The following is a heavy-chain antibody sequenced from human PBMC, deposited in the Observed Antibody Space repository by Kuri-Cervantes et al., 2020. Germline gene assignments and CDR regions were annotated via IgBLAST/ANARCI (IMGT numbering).Heavy chain of an antibody. J-gene: IGHJ6*02. D-gene: IGHD3-10*01. CDR2: INTNTGNP. CDR3: AREGAVRGVIMEEFYYYGMDV. CDR1: GYTFTSYA. V-gene: IGHV7-4-1*02. Sequence: ASVKVSCKASGYTFTSYAMNWVRQAPGQGLEWMGRINTNTGNPTYAKGFTGRFVFSLDTSVSTAYLQISSLKAEDTAVYYCAREGAVRGVIMEEFYYYGMDVWGQGTTVTVSS.